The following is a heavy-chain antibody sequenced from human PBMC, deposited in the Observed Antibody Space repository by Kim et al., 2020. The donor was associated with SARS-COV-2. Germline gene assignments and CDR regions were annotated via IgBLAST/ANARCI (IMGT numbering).Heavy chain of an antibody. V-gene: IGHV5-51*01. CDR2: IYPGDSDT. Sequence: GESLKISCKGSGYSFTSYWIGWVRQMPGKGLEWMGIIYPGDSDTRYSPSFQGQVTISADKSISTAYLQWSSLKASDTAMYYCASHGNIWYFAMSRHTYYYGMDVWGQGTTVTVSS. CDR1: GYSFTSYW. J-gene: IGHJ6*02. D-gene: IGHD6-13*01. CDR3: ASHGNIWYFAMSRHTYYYGMDV.